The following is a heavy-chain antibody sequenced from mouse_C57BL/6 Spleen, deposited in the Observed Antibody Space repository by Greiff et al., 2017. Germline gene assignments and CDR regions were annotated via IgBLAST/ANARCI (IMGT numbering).Heavy chain of an antibody. J-gene: IGHJ2*01. CDR1: GYTFTDYN. V-gene: IGHV1-22*01. CDR3: ASRGFLLRSYYFDY. D-gene: IGHD1-1*01. Sequence: EVQLQESGPELVKPGASVKMSCKASGYTFTDYNMHWVKQSHGQSLEWIGYINPNNGGTSYNQKFKGKATLTVNKSSSTAYLELRSLTSEDSTVYYCASRGFLLRSYYFDYWGQGTTLTVSS. CDR2: INPNNGGT.